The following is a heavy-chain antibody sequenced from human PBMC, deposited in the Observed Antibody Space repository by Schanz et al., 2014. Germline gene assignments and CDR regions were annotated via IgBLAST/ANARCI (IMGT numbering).Heavy chain of an antibody. CDR1: GYTFTSYG. V-gene: IGHV1-18*01. Sequence: QVQLVQSGAEVKKPGASVKVSCKASGYTFTSYGISWVRQAPGQGLEWMGWISAYNGNTKYPQKVQGRVTMTADTSTNTAYMELRSLRSDDTAVYYCAREQIMAAAGLVDYWGHGTLVTVSS. D-gene: IGHD6-13*01. J-gene: IGHJ4*01. CDR2: ISAYNGNT. CDR3: AREQIMAAAGLVDY.